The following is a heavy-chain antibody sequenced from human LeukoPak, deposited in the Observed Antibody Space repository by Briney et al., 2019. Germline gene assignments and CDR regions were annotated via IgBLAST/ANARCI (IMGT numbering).Heavy chain of an antibody. D-gene: IGHD3-22*01. CDR1: GFTFSSYA. J-gene: IGHJ4*02. V-gene: IGHV3-23*01. CDR2: ISGSGGST. CDR3: AKGPEGYLRPSVFDY. Sequence: GGSLRLSCAASGFTFSSYAMSWVRQAPGKGLEWVSAISGSGGSTYYADSVMGRFTISRDNSKNTLYLQMNSLRAEDTAVYYCAKGPEGYLRPSVFDYWGQGTLVTVSS.